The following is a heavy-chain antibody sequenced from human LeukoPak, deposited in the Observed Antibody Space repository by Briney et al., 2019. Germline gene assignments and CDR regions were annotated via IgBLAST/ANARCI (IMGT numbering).Heavy chain of an antibody. D-gene: IGHD2-2*01. J-gene: IGHJ4*02. V-gene: IGHV3-23*01. CDR1: GFTFSSYA. Sequence: PGGSLRLSCAASGFTFSSYAMSWVRQAPGKGLEWVSAISGSGGSTYYADSVKGRFTISRDNSKNTLYLQMDSLRAEDTAVYYCARQFRPYCSSDKCSQADYWGQGTLVTVSS. CDR3: ARQFRPYCSSDKCSQADY. CDR2: ISGSGGST.